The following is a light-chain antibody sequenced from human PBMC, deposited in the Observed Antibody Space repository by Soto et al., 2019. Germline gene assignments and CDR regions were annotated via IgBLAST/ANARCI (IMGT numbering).Light chain of an antibody. Sequence: QSALTQPASVSGSPGQSITITCTGTSSDVGGYKYVSWYQQHPGKAPKLLIYVVSNRPSGVSNRFSGYKAGNTASLTISGLRAEDDADYYCSSYTTTSTYLFGTGTKVTVL. CDR1: SSDVGGYKY. V-gene: IGLV2-14*01. CDR2: VVS. CDR3: SSYTTTSTYL. J-gene: IGLJ1*01.